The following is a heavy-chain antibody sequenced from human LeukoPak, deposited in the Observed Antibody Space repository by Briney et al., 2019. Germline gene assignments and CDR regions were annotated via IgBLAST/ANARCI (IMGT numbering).Heavy chain of an antibody. V-gene: IGHV4-39*07. CDR2: IHYSGST. D-gene: IGHD1-26*01. CDR3: ARAGTYSGSYRFDS. J-gene: IGHJ4*02. Sequence: SETLSLTCTVSGGSISSSSYYWGWIRQPPGKGLEWIGSIHYSGSTYYNPSLKSRVTISVDTSKNQFSLKLSSVTAADTAVYYCARAGTYSGSYRFDSWGQGTLVTVSS. CDR1: GGSISSSSYY.